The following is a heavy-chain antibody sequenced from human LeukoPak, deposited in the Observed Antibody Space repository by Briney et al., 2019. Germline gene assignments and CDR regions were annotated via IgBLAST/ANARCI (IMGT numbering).Heavy chain of an antibody. J-gene: IGHJ4*02. D-gene: IGHD6-13*01. CDR3: ARRGSYSSSWYGYYFGY. V-gene: IGHV5-51*01. Sequence: GESLQISSKGSGYSFTSYWIGWVRQMPGKGLEWMGIIYPGDSDTRYSPSFQGQVTISADKSISTAYLQWSSLKASDTAMYYCARRGSYSSSWYGYYFGYWGQGTLVTASS. CDR2: IYPGDSDT. CDR1: GYSFTSYW.